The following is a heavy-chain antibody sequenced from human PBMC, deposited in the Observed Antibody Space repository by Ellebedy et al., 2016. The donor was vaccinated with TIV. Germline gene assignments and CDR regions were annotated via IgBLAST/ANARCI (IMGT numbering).Heavy chain of an antibody. Sequence: GGSLRLSXVGSGFNFSDFYMGWIRQTPGKGLEWVSYISGSSNYKNHVGSLKGRFTISRDNAKNSLYLQMNSLRAEDTAIYYCVRDLTLRTHLWAGAFDMWGQGTVVTVSS. CDR3: VRDLTLRTHLWAGAFDM. J-gene: IGHJ3*02. CDR1: GFNFSDFY. D-gene: IGHD6-19*01. V-gene: IGHV3-11*05. CDR2: ISGSSNYK.